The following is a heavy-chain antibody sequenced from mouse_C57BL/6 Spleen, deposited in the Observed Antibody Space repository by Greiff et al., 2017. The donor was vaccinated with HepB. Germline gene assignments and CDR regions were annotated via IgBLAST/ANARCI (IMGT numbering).Heavy chain of an antibody. CDR2: IDPSDSET. V-gene: IGHV1-52*01. Sequence: QVQLQQPGAELVRPGSSVKLSCKASGYTFTSYWMHWVKQRPIQGLEWIGNIDPSDSETHYNQKFKDKATLTVDKSSSTAYMQLSSLTSEDSAVYYCARSPIYDGYRFAYWGQGTLVTVSA. CDR3: ARSPIYDGYRFAY. D-gene: IGHD2-3*01. J-gene: IGHJ3*01. CDR1: GYTFTSYW.